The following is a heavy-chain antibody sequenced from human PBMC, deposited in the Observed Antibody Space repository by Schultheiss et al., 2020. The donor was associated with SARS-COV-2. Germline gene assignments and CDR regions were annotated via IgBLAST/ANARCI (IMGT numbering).Heavy chain of an antibody. CDR3: VQGSYYDSSGYYYYYGMDV. CDR2: MNPNSGNT. CDR1: GYTFTSYD. Sequence: ASVKVSCKASGYTFTSYDINWVRQATGQGLEWKGWMNPNSGNTGYAQKFQGRVTMTRNTSISTAYMELSSLRSEDTAVYYCVQGSYYDSSGYYYYYGMDVWGQGTTVTVSS. J-gene: IGHJ6*02. D-gene: IGHD3-22*01. V-gene: IGHV1-8*01.